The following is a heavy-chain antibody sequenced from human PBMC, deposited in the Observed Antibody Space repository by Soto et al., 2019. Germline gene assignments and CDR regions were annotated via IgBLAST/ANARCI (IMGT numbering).Heavy chain of an antibody. Sequence: GGCLRLCCAASRFTVSDYYMIFILKAPGKGLEWFSYISSSGTTKYYADSVKGRFAISRDNAKNSLYLQMNSLRAEDTAVYYCARGYDSSGLPMGYWGQGTLVTVSS. D-gene: IGHD3-22*01. CDR3: ARGYDSSGLPMGY. V-gene: IGHV3-11*01. CDR1: RFTVSDYY. CDR2: ISSSGTTK. J-gene: IGHJ4*02.